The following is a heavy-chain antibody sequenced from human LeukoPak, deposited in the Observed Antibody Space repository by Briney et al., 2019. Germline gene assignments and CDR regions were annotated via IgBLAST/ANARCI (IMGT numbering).Heavy chain of an antibody. V-gene: IGHV4-38-2*02. CDR3: ARCVTYYDFWSGLNYYYYMDV. CDR1: GYSISSGYY. J-gene: IGHJ6*03. D-gene: IGHD3-3*01. Sequence: SETLSLTCTVSGYSISSGYYWGWVRQPPGKGLEWIGSIYHSGSTYYNPSLKSRVTISVDTSKNQFSLKLSSVTAADTAVYYCARCVTYYDFWSGLNYYYYMDVWGKGTTVTVSS. CDR2: IYHSGST.